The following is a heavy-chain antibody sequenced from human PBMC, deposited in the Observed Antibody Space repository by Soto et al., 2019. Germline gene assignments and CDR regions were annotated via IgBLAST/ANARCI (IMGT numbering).Heavy chain of an antibody. CDR3: ARDYAPNKLRFDP. J-gene: IGHJ5*02. CDR2: IYYSGST. V-gene: IGHV4-31*11. D-gene: IGHD3-16*01. CDR1: GGSISSGGYY. Sequence: PSETLSLTCAVSGGSISSGGYYWSWIRQHPGKGLEWIGYIYYSGSTYYNPSLKSRVTISVDTSKNQFSLKLSSVTAADTAVYYCARDYAPNKLRFDPWGQGTLVTVSS.